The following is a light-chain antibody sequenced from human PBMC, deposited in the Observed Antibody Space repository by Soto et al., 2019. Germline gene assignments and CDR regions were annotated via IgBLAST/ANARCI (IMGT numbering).Light chain of an antibody. Sequence: EIVLTQSPGTLSLSPGERATLSCRASQNIYSNYLAWYQQKPGQAPRLLIHGAFSRATGIPDRFSGRGSETDSPLTIGRLEPEVFAVYYCQQYGILVWTLAQGTKVKIK. CDR3: QQYGILVWT. J-gene: IGKJ1*01. V-gene: IGKV3-20*01. CDR2: GAF. CDR1: QNIYSNY.